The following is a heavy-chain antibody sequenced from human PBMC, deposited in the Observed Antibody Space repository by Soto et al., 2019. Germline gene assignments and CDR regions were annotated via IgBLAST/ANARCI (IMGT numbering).Heavy chain of an antibody. D-gene: IGHD5-12*01. CDR1: GFNFKDFT. CDR2: ISSSGRFK. Sequence: EVHLVESGGGLVKPGGSLRLSCTASGFNFKDFTMNWVRQAPGMGLEWVSSISSSGRFKYYADSMDGRFTISRDNAKNSLYLQLTSLRGEDTAVYYCARDDLYDSTGYDSWGQGTLVTVFS. V-gene: IGHV3-21*01. J-gene: IGHJ5*02. CDR3: ARDDLYDSTGYDS.